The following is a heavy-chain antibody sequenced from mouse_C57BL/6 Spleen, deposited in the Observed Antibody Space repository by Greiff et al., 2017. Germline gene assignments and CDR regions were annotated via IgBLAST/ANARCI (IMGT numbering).Heavy chain of an antibody. CDR2: ISSGGSYT. CDR3: ARRRGSSGYGFAY. CDR1: GFTFSSYG. J-gene: IGHJ3*01. V-gene: IGHV5-6*01. D-gene: IGHD3-2*02. Sequence: EVHLVESGGDLVKPGGSLKLSCAASGFTFSSYGMSWVRQTPDKRLEWVATISSGGSYTYYPDSVKGRFTISRDNAKNTLYLQMSSLKSEDTAMYYCARRRGSSGYGFAYWGQGTLVTVSA.